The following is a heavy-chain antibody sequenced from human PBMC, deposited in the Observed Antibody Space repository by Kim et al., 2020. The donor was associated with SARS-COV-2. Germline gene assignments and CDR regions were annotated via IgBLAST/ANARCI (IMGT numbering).Heavy chain of an antibody. CDR2: IWYDGDNK. CDR3: AKDHPIPAAGIDY. CDR1: GFTFSSSG. D-gene: IGHD6-13*01. J-gene: IGHJ4*02. Sequence: GGSLRLSCAASGFTFSSSGMHWVRQAPGKGLEWVALIWYDGDNKYYADSVKGRFTVSRDNSKNMLYLQMNSLRVEDTAVYYCAKDHPIPAAGIDYWGQGTLVTVSS. V-gene: IGHV3-33*06.